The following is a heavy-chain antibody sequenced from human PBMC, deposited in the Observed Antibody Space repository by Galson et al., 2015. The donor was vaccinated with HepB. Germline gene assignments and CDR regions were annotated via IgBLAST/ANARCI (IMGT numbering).Heavy chain of an antibody. J-gene: IGHJ4*02. CDR2: IRSKASDYAT. V-gene: IGHV3-73*01. Sequence: SLRLSCAASGFTLSGSAIHWVRQASGKGPEWVGRIRSKASDYATAYAASLKGRFTISRDDSKNTAYLHMNSLKTEDTAVDYCLRLGDLSGYSSSWGQGTLVTVSS. CDR3: LRLGDLSGYSSS. D-gene: IGHD6-13*01. CDR1: GFTLSGSA.